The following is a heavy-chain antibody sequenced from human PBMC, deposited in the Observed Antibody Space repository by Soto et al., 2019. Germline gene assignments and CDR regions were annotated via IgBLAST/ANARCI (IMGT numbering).Heavy chain of an antibody. V-gene: IGHV3-53*01. Sequence: EVQLVESGGGLIQPGGSLRLSCAVSGFTVSNNYMSWVRQAPGQGREGVSVIYSGGYTAYGDSVKGRFTISRDNSKNTRYIQRNSLEAEDTDVSYCPTNPGGGSYWGQGTLVTVSS. CDR3: PTNPGGGSY. D-gene: IGHD3-16*01. CDR1: GFTVSNNY. CDR2: IYSGGYT. J-gene: IGHJ4*02.